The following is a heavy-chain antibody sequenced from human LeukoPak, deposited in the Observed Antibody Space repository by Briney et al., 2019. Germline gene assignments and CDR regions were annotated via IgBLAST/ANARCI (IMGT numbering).Heavy chain of an antibody. CDR3: ALGYDSSGYFDY. CDR1: GGTFSSYT. J-gene: IGHJ4*02. D-gene: IGHD3-22*01. Sequence: ASVKVSCKASGGTFSSYTISWVRQAPGQGLEWMGRIIPILGIANYAQKFQGRVTITADKSTNTAYMELSSLRSEDTAVYYCALGYDSSGYFDYWGQGTLVTVSS. V-gene: IGHV1-69*02. CDR2: IIPILGIA.